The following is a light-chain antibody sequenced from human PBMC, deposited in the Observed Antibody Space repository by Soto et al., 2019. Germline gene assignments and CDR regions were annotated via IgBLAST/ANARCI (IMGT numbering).Light chain of an antibody. Sequence: EIVLTQYPGTLSLSPGERATFSCRASQSIDSAYLAWYQQKPGQAPRLLIYATSSRATGIPDRFSGSGSGTDFTLTISRLEPEDFAVYFCQQYDTSPRTFGQGTKVVIK. CDR1: QSIDSAY. CDR3: QQYDTSPRT. CDR2: ATS. J-gene: IGKJ1*01. V-gene: IGKV3-20*01.